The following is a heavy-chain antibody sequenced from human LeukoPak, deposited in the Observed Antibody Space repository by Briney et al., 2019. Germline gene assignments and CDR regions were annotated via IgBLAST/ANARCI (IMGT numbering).Heavy chain of an antibody. D-gene: IGHD5-24*01. Sequence: ASVNVSCKASGYTFTSYYMHWVRQAPGQGLEWMGIINPSGGSTSYAQKFQGRVTMTRDTSTSTVYMELRSLRSEDTAVYYCARESEMATIIPWGQGTLVTVSS. V-gene: IGHV1-46*01. J-gene: IGHJ5*02. CDR2: INPSGGST. CDR1: GYTFTSYY. CDR3: ARESEMATIIP.